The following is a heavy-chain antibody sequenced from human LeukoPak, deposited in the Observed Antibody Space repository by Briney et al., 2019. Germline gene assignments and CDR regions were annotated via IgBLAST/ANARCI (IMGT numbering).Heavy chain of an antibody. CDR2: IKSKTDGGTT. V-gene: IGHV3-15*01. J-gene: IGHJ3*02. CDR1: GSTFSNVW. CDR3: TTAVVGGPNAFDI. D-gene: IGHD3-10*01. Sequence: PGGSLRLSCAASGSTFSNVWMNWVRQAPGKGLEWVGRIKSKTDGGTTNYAAPVKGRFTISRDDSKNTLYLQMNSLKTEDTAVYYCTTAVVGGPNAFDIWGRGTMVTVSS.